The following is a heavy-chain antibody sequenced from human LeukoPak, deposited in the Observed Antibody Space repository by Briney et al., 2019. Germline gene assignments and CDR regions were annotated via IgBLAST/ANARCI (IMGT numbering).Heavy chain of an antibody. CDR1: GYTFTSYG. J-gene: IGHJ2*01. D-gene: IGHD3-3*01. V-gene: IGHV1-18*01. CDR3: ARVQYYDFWSGYPKGWYFDL. Sequence: ASVKVSCKASGYTFTSYGISWVRQAPGQGFEWMGWISAYNGNTNYAQKLQGRVTMTTDTSTSTAYMELRSLRSDDTAVYYCARVQYYDFWSGYPKGWYFDLWGRGTLVTISS. CDR2: ISAYNGNT.